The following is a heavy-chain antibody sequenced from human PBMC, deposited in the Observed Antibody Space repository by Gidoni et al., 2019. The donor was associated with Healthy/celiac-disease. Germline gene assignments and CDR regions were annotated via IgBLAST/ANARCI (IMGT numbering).Heavy chain of an antibody. J-gene: IGHJ4*02. CDR2: IYYSGST. CDR1: GGSISSSSYS. CDR3: ARHGIVPAAIDPTVTTYFDY. V-gene: IGHV4-39*01. Sequence: KPSETLSLTCTVPGGSISSSSYSWGWSRQPPGKGLEWIGSIYYSGSTYYNPSLKSRVTISVDTSKNQFSLKLSSVTAADTAVYYCARHGIVPAAIDPTVTTYFDYWGQGTLVTVSS. D-gene: IGHD2-2*01.